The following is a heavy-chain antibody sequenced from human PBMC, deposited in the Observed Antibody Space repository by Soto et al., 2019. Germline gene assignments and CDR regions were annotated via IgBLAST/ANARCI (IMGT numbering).Heavy chain of an antibody. CDR2: IYYSGST. Sequence: SETLSLTCTVSGGSISSSSYYWGWIRQPPGKGLEWIGSIYYSGSTYYNPSLKSRVTISVDTSKNQFSLKLSSVTAADTAVYYCASRIAVAGTPFDHWGQGTLVTVSS. J-gene: IGHJ5*02. V-gene: IGHV4-39*01. D-gene: IGHD6-19*01. CDR1: GGSISSSSYY. CDR3: ASRIAVAGTPFDH.